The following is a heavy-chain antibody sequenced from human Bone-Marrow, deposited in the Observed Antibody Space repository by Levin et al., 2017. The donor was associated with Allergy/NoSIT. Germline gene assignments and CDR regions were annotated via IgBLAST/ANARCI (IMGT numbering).Heavy chain of an antibody. J-gene: IGHJ3*01. Sequence: ASVKVSCKASGYTFINYGITWVRQAPGQGLEWMGWISGFNTNAKYAQKFQGRVVLTTDTSTTTAYTELRSLKSDDTAVYYCARDDRGRFEVWGQGTMVTVSS. V-gene: IGHV1-18*01. CDR2: ISGFNTNA. CDR3: ARDDRGRFEV. CDR1: GYTFINYG. D-gene: IGHD3-22*01.